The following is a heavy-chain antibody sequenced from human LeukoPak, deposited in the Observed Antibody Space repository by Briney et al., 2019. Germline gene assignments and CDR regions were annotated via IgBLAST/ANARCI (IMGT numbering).Heavy chain of an antibody. J-gene: IGHJ4*02. Sequence: PGGSLRLSCAASGFTFSSYGMSWVRQAPGKGLEWVSAISGSGGSTYYADSVKGRFTISRDNSKNTLYLQMNSLRAEDTAVYYCAKSAIRVVVAAQLDYWGQGALVTVSS. CDR1: GFTFSSYG. V-gene: IGHV3-23*01. CDR3: AKSAIRVVVAAQLDY. D-gene: IGHD2-15*01. CDR2: ISGSGGST.